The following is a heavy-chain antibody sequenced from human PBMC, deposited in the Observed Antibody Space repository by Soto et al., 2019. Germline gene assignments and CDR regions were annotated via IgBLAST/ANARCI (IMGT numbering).Heavy chain of an antibody. J-gene: IGHJ5*02. D-gene: IGHD1-26*01. CDR2: IYYSGST. CDR1: GGSISSYY. V-gene: IGHV4-59*01. CDR3: ARDVIVGASDWFDP. Sequence: SETLSLTCTVSGGSISSYYWSWIRQPPGKGLEWIGYIYYSGSTNYNPSLKSRVTISVDTSKNQFSLRLNSVTAADTAVYYCARDVIVGASDWFDPWGQGTLVTVSS.